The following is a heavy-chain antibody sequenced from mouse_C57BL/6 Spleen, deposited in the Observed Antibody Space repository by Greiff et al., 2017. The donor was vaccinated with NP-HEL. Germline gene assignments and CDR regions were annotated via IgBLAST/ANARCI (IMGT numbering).Heavy chain of an antibody. CDR3: ARGGYGNYVGAMDY. J-gene: IGHJ4*01. CDR1: GYTFTDYN. Sequence: VQLKQSGPELVKPGASVKIPCKASGYTFTDYNMDWVKQSHGKSLEWIGDINPNNGGTIYNQKFKGKATLTVDKSASTAYMELRSLTSEDTAVYDCARGGYGNYVGAMDYWGQGTSVTVSS. D-gene: IGHD2-1*01. V-gene: IGHV1-18*01. CDR2: INPNNGGT.